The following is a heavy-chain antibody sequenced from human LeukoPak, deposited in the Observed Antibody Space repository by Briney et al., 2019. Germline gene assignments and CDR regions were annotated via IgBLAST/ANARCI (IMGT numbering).Heavy chain of an antibody. J-gene: IGHJ4*02. V-gene: IGHV3-7*01. CDR2: IKQDGSEK. Sequence: GGSLRLSCAASGFTFSSYWMSWVRQAPGKGLEWVANIKQDGSEKYYADSVRGRFTISRDNSKNTLYLQMNSLRAEDTAVYYCAKDDSGSYSSYFDYWGQGTLVTVSS. CDR1: GFTFSSYW. D-gene: IGHD1-26*01. CDR3: AKDDSGSYSSYFDY.